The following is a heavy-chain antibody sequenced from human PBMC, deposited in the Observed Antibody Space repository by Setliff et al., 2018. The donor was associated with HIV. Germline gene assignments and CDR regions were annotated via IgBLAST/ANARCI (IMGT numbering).Heavy chain of an antibody. CDR1: EFTFSVYA. J-gene: IGHJ4*02. CDR2: ISGSGSST. Sequence: PGGSLRLSCAASEFTFSVYAMSWLRQAPGKGLEWVSGISGSGSSTYYADSVKGRFTISRDNSKNTLYLQMNNLRPEDTATYYCVRDPIEGSPDYFDYWGQGALVTVSS. V-gene: IGHV3-23*01. D-gene: IGHD1-26*01. CDR3: VRDPIEGSPDYFDY.